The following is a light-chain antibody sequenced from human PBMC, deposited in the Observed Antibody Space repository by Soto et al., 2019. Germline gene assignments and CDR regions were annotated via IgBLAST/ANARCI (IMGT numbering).Light chain of an antibody. J-gene: IGKJ1*01. CDR1: ASISNY. CDR3: LQQTNYPRT. CDR2: AAS. Sequence: DIRMTQSPSSLSASVGDRVTITCRASASISNYLNWYQQTPGKAPNLLIYAASRLQSGVPSRFSGSGSGTEFTLTISSLQPEDFATYYCLQQTNYPRTFGQGTKVDIK. V-gene: IGKV1-17*01.